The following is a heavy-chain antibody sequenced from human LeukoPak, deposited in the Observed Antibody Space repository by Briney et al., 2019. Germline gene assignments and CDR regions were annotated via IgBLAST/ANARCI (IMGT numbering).Heavy chain of an antibody. J-gene: IGHJ5*02. V-gene: IGHV4-39*01. CDR3: ARRLRSSSPVYNWFDP. Sequence: PSETLSLTCTVSGGSISSSSYYWGWIRQPPGKGLEWIGSIRYSGSTYYNPSLKSRVTISVDTSKNQFSLKLSSVTAADTAVYYCARRLRSSSPVYNWFDPWGQGTLVTVSS. CDR1: GGSISSSSYY. CDR2: IRYSGST. D-gene: IGHD6-6*01.